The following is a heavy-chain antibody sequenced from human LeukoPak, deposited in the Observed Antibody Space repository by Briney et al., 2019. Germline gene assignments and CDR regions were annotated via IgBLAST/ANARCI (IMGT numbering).Heavy chain of an antibody. CDR1: GFTFSSYG. V-gene: IGHV3-30*03. CDR2: ISYDGSNK. CDR3: ASQGFYDSSGYYPFDY. Sequence: GRSLRLSCAASGFTFSSYGMHWVRQAPGKGLEWVAVISYDGSNKYYADSVKGRFTISRDNSKNTLYLQMNSLRAEDTAVYYCASQGFYDSSGYYPFDYWGQGTLVTVSS. D-gene: IGHD3-22*01. J-gene: IGHJ4*02.